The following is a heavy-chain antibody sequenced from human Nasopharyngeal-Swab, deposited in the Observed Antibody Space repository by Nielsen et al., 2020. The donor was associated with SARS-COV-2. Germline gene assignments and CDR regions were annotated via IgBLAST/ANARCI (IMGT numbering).Heavy chain of an antibody. Sequence: WIRQPPWKGLEWIGEINHSGSTNYNPSLKSRVTISVGTSKNQFSLKLSSVTAADTAVYYCARSCRVVTAIRFAFDIWGQGTMVTVSS. CDR3: ARSCRVVTAIRFAFDI. D-gene: IGHD2-21*02. CDR2: INHSGST. V-gene: IGHV4-34*01. J-gene: IGHJ3*02.